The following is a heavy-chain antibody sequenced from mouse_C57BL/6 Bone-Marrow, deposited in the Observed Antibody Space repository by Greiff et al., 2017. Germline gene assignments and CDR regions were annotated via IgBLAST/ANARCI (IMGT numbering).Heavy chain of an antibody. J-gene: IGHJ4*01. D-gene: IGHD2-5*01. Sequence: QVQLQQSGAELVKPGASVKVSCKASGYTFTSYWMHWVKQRPGQGLEWIGRIHPSDSDTNYNQKFKGKATLTVDQSSSTAYMQLNSLTSEDSAVYYCASSNGAMDYWGQGTSVTVSS. CDR2: IHPSDSDT. CDR1: GYTFTSYW. V-gene: IGHV1-74*01. CDR3: ASSNGAMDY.